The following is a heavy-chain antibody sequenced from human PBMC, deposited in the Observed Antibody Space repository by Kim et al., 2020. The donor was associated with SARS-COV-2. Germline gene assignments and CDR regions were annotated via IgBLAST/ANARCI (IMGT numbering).Heavy chain of an antibody. D-gene: IGHD4-17*01. Sequence: SVKVSCKASGYTFTSYAMHWVRQAPGQRLEWMGWINAGNGNTKYSQKFQGRVTITRDTSASTAYMELSSLRSEDTAVYYCARVFHDYGDYGGDVWGQGTTVTVSS. J-gene: IGHJ6*02. CDR1: GYTFTSYA. CDR2: INAGNGNT. CDR3: ARVFHDYGDYGGDV. V-gene: IGHV1-3*01.